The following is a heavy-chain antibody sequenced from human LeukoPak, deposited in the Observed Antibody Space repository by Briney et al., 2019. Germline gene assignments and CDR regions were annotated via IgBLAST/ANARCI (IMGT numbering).Heavy chain of an antibody. CDR2: ISWNSGSI. V-gene: IGHV3-9*01. J-gene: IGHJ4*02. Sequence: GGSLRLSCAASGFTFDDYAMHWVRQAPGKGLEWVSGISWNSGSIGYADSVKGRFTISRDNAKNSLYLQMNSLRAEDTALYYCAKGAYESSGYRSYYFDYWGQGTLVTVSS. D-gene: IGHD3-22*01. CDR1: GFTFDDYA. CDR3: AKGAYESSGYRSYYFDY.